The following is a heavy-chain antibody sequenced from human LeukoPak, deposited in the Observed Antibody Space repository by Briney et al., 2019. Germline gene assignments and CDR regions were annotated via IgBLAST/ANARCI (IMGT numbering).Heavy chain of an antibody. Sequence: SQTLSLTCTVSGGSISSGNYFWSWIRQHPGKGLEWIGYIYYSGSTYYNPSLKSRVTISVDTSKNQFSLKLSSMTAADTAGYYCLGAFLGCWGLGTLVTVSS. CDR2: IYYSGST. D-gene: IGHD3-16*01. J-gene: IGHJ1*01. V-gene: IGHV4-31*06. CDR3: LGAFLGC. CDR1: GGSISSGNYF.